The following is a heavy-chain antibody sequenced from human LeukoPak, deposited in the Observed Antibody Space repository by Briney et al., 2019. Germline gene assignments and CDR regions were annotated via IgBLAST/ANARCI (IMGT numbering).Heavy chain of an antibody. CDR3: ARGRLNGNVDF. CDR2: TNPNSGDT. Sequence: GASVKVSCKTSGYTFTGYDINWVRQAAGQGFEWMGWTNPNSGDTGYAYNLQGRITITRDSSTATVFMELSSLRSEDTAMYYCARGRLNGNVDFWGQGTPVTVSS. D-gene: IGHD1-20*01. J-gene: IGHJ4*02. CDR1: GYTFTGYD. V-gene: IGHV1-8*01.